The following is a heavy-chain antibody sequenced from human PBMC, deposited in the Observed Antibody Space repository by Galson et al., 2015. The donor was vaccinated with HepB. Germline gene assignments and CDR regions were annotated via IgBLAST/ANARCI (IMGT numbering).Heavy chain of an antibody. Sequence: SETLSLTCTVSGGSISSSSYYWGWIRQPPGKGLEWIGNIYYSGSTNSNPSLKSRVTISVGTSKNQFSLKLSSVTAADTAVYYCARAPSGSQGAFDYWGQGTLVTVSS. CDR3: ARAPSGSQGAFDY. J-gene: IGHJ4*02. CDR1: GGSISSSSYY. D-gene: IGHD1-26*01. CDR2: IYYSGST. V-gene: IGHV4-39*01.